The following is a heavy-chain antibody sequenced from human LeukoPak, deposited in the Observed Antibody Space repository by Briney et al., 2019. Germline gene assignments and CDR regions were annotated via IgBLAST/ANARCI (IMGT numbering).Heavy chain of an antibody. Sequence: GGSLRLSCAASGFTFSDYYMSWIRQAPGKGLEWVSSISSTSYIYYADSVKGRFTISRDNAKNSLYLQMNSLRAEDTAVYYCARARYYDILTGDYLVYYYGMDVWGQGTTVTVSS. D-gene: IGHD3-9*01. CDR3: ARARYYDILTGDYLVYYYGMDV. CDR2: ISSTSYI. J-gene: IGHJ6*02. CDR1: GFTFSDYY. V-gene: IGHV3-69-1*01.